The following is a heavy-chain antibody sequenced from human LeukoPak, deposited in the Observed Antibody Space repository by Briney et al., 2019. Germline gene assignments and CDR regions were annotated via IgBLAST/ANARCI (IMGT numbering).Heavy chain of an antibody. CDR1: GYTFTTYD. CDR2: ISAYNGNT. Sequence: ASVKVSCKASGYTFTTYDINWVRQATGQGLEWMGWISAYNGNTNYAQKLQGRVTMTTDTSTSTAYMELRSLRSDDTAVYYCARVVVLVWFGESLYYFDYWGQGTLVTVSS. V-gene: IGHV1-18*01. D-gene: IGHD3-10*01. CDR3: ARVVVLVWFGESLYYFDY. J-gene: IGHJ4*02.